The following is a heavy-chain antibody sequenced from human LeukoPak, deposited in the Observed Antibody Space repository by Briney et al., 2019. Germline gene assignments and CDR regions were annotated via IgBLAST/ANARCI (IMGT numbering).Heavy chain of an antibody. D-gene: IGHD2-8*01. CDR1: DYTFSNYG. V-gene: IGHV1-18*01. Sequence: ASVKVSCKTSDYTFSNYGITWVRQAPGQGLEWMGWISAYTGNTTFAQKFQGRVTMTTDTTSSTAYMELSSLRSEDTAVYYCLVWALTRFQHWGQGTLVTVSS. CDR3: LVWALTRFQH. J-gene: IGHJ1*01. CDR2: ISAYTGNT.